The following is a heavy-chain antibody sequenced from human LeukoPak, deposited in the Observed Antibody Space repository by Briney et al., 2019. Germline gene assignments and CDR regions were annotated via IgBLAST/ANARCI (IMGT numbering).Heavy chain of an antibody. V-gene: IGHV4-38-2*02. J-gene: IGHJ4*02. CDR1: GYSISTGYY. Sequence: SETLSLTCTVSGYSISTGYYWGWIRQPPGKGLEWIGSIYHSGTTYYNPSLKSRVTISVDTSKNQFSLKLSSVTAADTAVYYCARAARLTSFDYWGQGTLVTVSS. CDR3: ARAARLTSFDY. CDR2: IYHSGTT. D-gene: IGHD3-16*01.